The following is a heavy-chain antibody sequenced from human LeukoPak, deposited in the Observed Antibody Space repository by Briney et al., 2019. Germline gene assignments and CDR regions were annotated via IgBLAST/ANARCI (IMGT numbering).Heavy chain of an antibody. CDR3: AKPLLSSGSMPSY. V-gene: IGHV3-30*02. D-gene: IGHD3-10*01. CDR2: IRYDGSNK. J-gene: IGHJ4*02. CDR1: GFTFSSYG. Sequence: PGGSLRLSCAASGFTFSSYGMHWVRQAPGKGLEWVAFIRYDGSNKYYADSVKGRFTISRDNSKNTLYLQMNSLRAEDTAVNYCAKPLLSSGSMPSYWGQGTLVTVSS.